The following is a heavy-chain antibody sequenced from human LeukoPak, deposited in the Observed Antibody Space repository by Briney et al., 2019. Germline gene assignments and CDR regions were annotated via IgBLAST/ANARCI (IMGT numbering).Heavy chain of an antibody. CDR3: ARDMKEYYDFAWFDP. CDR2: ISYDGSNE. J-gene: IGHJ5*02. Sequence: GRSLRLSCAASGFTFSSYAMHWVRQAPGKGLEWVAVISYDGSNEYYADSVKGRFTISRDNSKNTLYLQMNSLRAEDTAVYYCARDMKEYYDFAWFDPWGQGTLVTVSS. D-gene: IGHD3-3*01. V-gene: IGHV3-30-3*01. CDR1: GFTFSSYA.